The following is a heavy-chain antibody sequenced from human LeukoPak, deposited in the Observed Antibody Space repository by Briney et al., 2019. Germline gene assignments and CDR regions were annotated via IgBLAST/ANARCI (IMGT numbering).Heavy chain of an antibody. V-gene: IGHV3-33*01. Sequence: PGRSLRLSCAASGFTFSNYGMHWVRQAPGKGLEWVAFIFAAGTNKYYADSVKGRFIISRDNSKNTLSLQMDSLRAEDTAVYYCARNVNNWNYVDYWGQGTLVTVSS. CDR1: GFTFSNYG. CDR3: ARNVNNWNYVDY. J-gene: IGHJ4*02. CDR2: IFAAGTNK. D-gene: IGHD2/OR15-2a*01.